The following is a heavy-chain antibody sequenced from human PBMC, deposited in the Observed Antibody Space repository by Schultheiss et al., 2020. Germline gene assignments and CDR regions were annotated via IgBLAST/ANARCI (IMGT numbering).Heavy chain of an antibody. V-gene: IGHV3-30-3*01. Sequence: GGSLRLSCTTSGFTFSTYAMDWVRQAPGKGLEWLAVISTDGSREYYADSVMGRFTISRDNSKNTLYLQMNGLRVEDTAVYYCARGRQMPRKKDTSGWNDAFDIWGQGTMVTVSS. J-gene: IGHJ3*02. CDR1: GFTFSTYA. CDR3: ARGRQMPRKKDTSGWNDAFDI. CDR2: ISTDGSRE. D-gene: IGHD6-19*01.